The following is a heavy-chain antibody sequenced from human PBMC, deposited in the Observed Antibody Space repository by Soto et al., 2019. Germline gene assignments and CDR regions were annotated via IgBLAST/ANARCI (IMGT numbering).Heavy chain of an antibody. CDR1: SGSISSTIYS. D-gene: IGHD3-9*01. Sequence: SETLSLTCTVSSGSISSTIYSWDWIRQPPGKGLEWIGGIFYSGSTYYNPSLKSRVTISVDTSKNQFSLTLTSVTAADTAVYYCARLGYTIFWPRGAFDIWGQGTMVTVSS. CDR3: ARLGYTIFWPRGAFDI. V-gene: IGHV4-39*01. CDR2: IFYSGST. J-gene: IGHJ3*02.